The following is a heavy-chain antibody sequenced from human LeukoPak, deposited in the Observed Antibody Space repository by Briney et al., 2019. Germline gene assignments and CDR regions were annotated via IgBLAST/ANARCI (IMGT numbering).Heavy chain of an antibody. Sequence: GGSLRLSCAASGFTFTIYAMSWVRQAPGKGLEWVASISQSSGVYYADSVKGRFTISSDNSKNTLFLQMNSLRAEDTAIYYCAKARSGARSRHAFDYWGQGPLVTVSS. CDR2: ISQSSGV. V-gene: IGHV3-23*01. CDR1: GFTFTIYA. D-gene: IGHD3-10*01. J-gene: IGHJ4*01. CDR3: AKARSGARSRHAFDY.